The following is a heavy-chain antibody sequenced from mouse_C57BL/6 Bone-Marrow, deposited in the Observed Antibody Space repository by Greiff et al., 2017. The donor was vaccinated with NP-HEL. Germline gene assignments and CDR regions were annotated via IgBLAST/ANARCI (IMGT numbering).Heavy chain of an antibody. J-gene: IGHJ3*01. V-gene: IGHV1-50*01. CDR3: ARGDYYGKAY. Sequence: QVHVKQPGAELVKPGASVKLSCKASGYTFTSYWMQWVKQRPGQGLEWIGEIDPSDSYTNYNQKFKGKATLTVDTSSSTAYMQLSSLTSEDSAVYYCARGDYYGKAYWGQGTLVTVSA. D-gene: IGHD1-1*01. CDR2: IDPSDSYT. CDR1: GYTFTSYW.